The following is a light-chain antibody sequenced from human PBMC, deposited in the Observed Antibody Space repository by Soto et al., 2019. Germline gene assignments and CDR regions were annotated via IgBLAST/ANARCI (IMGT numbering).Light chain of an antibody. CDR3: QSYDSSLTGHYV. J-gene: IGLJ1*01. CDR1: SANIGAGFD. V-gene: IGLV1-40*01. CDR2: GNI. Sequence: QSVLTQPPSVSGAPGQTVTISCTGSSANIGAGFDVHWYQQLPGTAPKLLIYGNINRPSGVPDRFSASTSGTSASLAIIGLQAEDEADYYCQSYDSSLTGHYVFGTGTKLTVL.